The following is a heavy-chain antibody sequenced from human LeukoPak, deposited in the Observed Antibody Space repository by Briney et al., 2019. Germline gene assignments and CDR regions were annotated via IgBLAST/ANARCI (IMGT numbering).Heavy chain of an antibody. Sequence: PGGSLRLSCAASGFTFSNAWMSWVRQAPGKGLEWVGRIKSKTDGGTTDYAAPVKGRFTISRDDSKNTLYLQMNSLKTEDTAVYYCTTDWPNPYYHAFDIWGQGTMVTVSS. V-gene: IGHV3-15*01. CDR2: IKSKTDGGTT. J-gene: IGHJ3*02. CDR3: TTDWPNPYYHAFDI. CDR1: GFTFSNAW. D-gene: IGHD1-26*01.